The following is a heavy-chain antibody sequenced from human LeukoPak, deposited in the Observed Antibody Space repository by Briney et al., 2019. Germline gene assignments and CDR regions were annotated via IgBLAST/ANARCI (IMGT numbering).Heavy chain of an antibody. Sequence: PGGSLRLSCAASGFTFSSYAMSWVRQAPGKGLEWVPAISGSGGSTYYADSVKGRFTISRDNSKNTLYLQMNSLRAEDTAVYYCAKDPPHEAAARGYFDYWGQGTLVTVSS. V-gene: IGHV3-23*01. J-gene: IGHJ4*02. CDR3: AKDPPHEAAARGYFDY. D-gene: IGHD6-13*01. CDR2: ISGSGGST. CDR1: GFTFSSYA.